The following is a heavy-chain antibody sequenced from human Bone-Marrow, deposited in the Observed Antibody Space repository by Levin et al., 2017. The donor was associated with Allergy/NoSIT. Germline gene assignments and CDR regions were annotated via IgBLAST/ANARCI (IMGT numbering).Heavy chain of an antibody. V-gene: IGHV2-5*02. Sequence: SGPTLVKPTQTLTLTCNFSGFSLTTSGVGVSWIRQPPGKALEWLALIFWDDGKHYSPSLQSRLTITKDTSKNQVVLTMTYMDPVDTATYYCAHSAPDIGTRYYFDYWGQGTLVTVSS. J-gene: IGHJ4*02. CDR2: IFWDDGK. CDR1: GFSLTTSGVG. CDR3: AHSAPDIGTRYYFDY. D-gene: IGHD2-15*01.